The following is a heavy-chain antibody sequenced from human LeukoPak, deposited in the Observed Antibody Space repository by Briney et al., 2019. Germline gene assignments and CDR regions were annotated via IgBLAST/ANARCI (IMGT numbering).Heavy chain of an antibody. CDR1: GGSFSGYY. CDR2: INHSGST. CDR3: ARRITMVRVQDF. D-gene: IGHD3-10*01. J-gene: IGHJ4*02. Sequence: SETLSLTCAVYGGSFSGYYWSWIRQPPGKGLEWIGEINHSGSTNYNPSLKSRVTISVDTSKNQFSLKLSSVTAADTAVYYCARRITMVRVQDFWGQGTLVTVSS. V-gene: IGHV4-34*01.